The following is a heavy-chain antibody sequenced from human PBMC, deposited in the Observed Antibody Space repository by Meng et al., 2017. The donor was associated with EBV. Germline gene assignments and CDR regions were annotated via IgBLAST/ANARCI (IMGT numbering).Heavy chain of an antibody. CDR2: IIPIFGTA. CDR1: ASTFSSYA. D-gene: IGHD6-13*01. V-gene: IGHV1-69*06. Sequence: QGEVVQAGVEVKRPGASVKVPCKASASTFSSYAISWGRQAPRQGHEWMGGIIPIFGTANYAQKFQGRVTITADKSTSTAYMELSSLRSEDTAVYYCARAEIAAAGRLDYWGQGTLVTVSS. CDR3: ARAEIAAAGRLDY. J-gene: IGHJ4*02.